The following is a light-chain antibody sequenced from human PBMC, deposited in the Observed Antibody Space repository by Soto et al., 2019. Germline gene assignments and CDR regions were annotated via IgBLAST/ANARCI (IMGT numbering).Light chain of an antibody. Sequence: EIVLTQSPGTLSLSPGERATLSCRASQGVSNNYLAWHQEKPGQAPRLLIYGASSRAPGIPDRFSGSGSGTDFTLTISRLEPEDFSVYYCQQYCSSPITFGQGTRLEIK. CDR3: QQYCSSPIT. CDR2: GAS. CDR1: QGVSNNY. J-gene: IGKJ5*01. V-gene: IGKV3-20*01.